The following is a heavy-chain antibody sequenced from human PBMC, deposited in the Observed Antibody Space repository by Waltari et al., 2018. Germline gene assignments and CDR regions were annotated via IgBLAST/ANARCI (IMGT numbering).Heavy chain of an antibody. V-gene: IGHV4-59*01. D-gene: IGHD2-21*02. CDR3: ARGGGGDWEWFDP. Sequence: QFQRQESAQVRLRLSETLSPIFLFSGGSTSGFYWSLVRQPPGKGLDWIGYIYYTGSTNFNPSLKSRVTMSVDTSKNQFSLKLSSVTAADTAFYYCARGGGGDWEWFDPWGQGTLVTVSS. CDR1: GGSTSGFY. J-gene: IGHJ5*02. CDR2: IYYTGST.